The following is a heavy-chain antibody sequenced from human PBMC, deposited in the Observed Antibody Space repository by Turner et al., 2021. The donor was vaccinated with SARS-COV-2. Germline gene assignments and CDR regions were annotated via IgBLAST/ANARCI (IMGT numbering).Heavy chain of an antibody. V-gene: IGHV4-39*01. CDR1: GDSISSFSYY. D-gene: IGHD1-26*01. J-gene: IGHJ4*02. Sequence: QLQLQESGPGLVKPSETLSLTCTVSGDSISSFSYYWGWIRQPPGKGLEWIGSVHFFGTTYYNPSLKSRATISIDTSKNKFSLSLSHVTAADTAVYYCARHSPELRGDYFDYWGQGTLVTVSS. CDR2: VHFFGTT. CDR3: ARHSPELRGDYFDY.